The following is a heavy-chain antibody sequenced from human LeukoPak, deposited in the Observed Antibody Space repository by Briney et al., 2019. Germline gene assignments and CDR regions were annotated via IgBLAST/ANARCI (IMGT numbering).Heavy chain of an antibody. J-gene: IGHJ4*02. V-gene: IGHV3-15*01. CDR1: GFTVSSNY. CDR2: IKSKTDGGTT. Sequence: GGSLRLSCAASGFTVSSNYMSWVRQAPGKGLEWVGRIKSKTDGGTTDYAAPVKGRFTISRDDSKNTLYLQMNSLKTEDTAVYYCTISPDDYGGKDFDYWGQGTLVTVSS. CDR3: TISPDDYGGKDFDY. D-gene: IGHD4-23*01.